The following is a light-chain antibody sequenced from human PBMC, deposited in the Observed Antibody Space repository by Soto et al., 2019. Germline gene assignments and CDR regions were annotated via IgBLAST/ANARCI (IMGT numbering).Light chain of an antibody. CDR1: QSVGSY. V-gene: IGKV3-11*01. J-gene: IGKJ1*01. CDR2: DAS. Sequence: EIVLTQSPATLSLSPGERATLSCRASQSVGSYFAWYQQKPGQAPRLLIYDASNRATGIPARFSGSGSGTDFTLTISSPEPDDFAVYYCRQRGNWPVTFGQGTRVDIK. CDR3: RQRGNWPVT.